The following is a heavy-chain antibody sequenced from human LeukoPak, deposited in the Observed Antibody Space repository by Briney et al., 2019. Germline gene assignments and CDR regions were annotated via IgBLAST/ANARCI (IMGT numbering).Heavy chain of an antibody. CDR2: IKKGGREK. Sequence: PGRSLTLSCAAAGFTFTSDWMSWVWLAPREGLEWEAKIKKGGREKNYVDSVKGRFTISRDNAKNSLYLQMNSLRAEDTAVYYCARGIAVAPGVYYYGMDVWGQGTTVTVSS. CDR1: GFTFTSDW. J-gene: IGHJ6*02. CDR3: ARGIAVAPGVYYYGMDV. D-gene: IGHD6-19*01. V-gene: IGHV3-7*02.